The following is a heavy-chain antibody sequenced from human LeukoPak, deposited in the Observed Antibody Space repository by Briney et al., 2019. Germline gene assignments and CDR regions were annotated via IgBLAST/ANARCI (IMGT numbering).Heavy chain of an antibody. Sequence: GGSLRLSCAASGFTFSNAWMSWVRQAPGKGLEWVGRIKSKTDGGTTDYAAPVKGRFTNSRDDSKNTLYLQMNSLKTEDTAVYYCTTAYCSSTSCYLDYWGQGTLVTVSS. J-gene: IGHJ4*02. CDR3: TTAYCSSTSCYLDY. V-gene: IGHV3-15*01. CDR1: GFTFSNAW. D-gene: IGHD2-2*01. CDR2: IKSKTDGGTT.